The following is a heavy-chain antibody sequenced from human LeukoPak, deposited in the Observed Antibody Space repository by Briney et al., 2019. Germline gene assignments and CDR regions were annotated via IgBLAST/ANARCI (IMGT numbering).Heavy chain of an antibody. CDR2: IEDDGSTT. D-gene: IGHD2-8*01. CDR3: HPLAYVSN. J-gene: IGHJ4*02. Sequence: QPGGSLRLSCAVSGFTFGSRWMHWVRQAPGKGLVWVALIEDDGSTTNYADSVKGRFTASRDDAKNTVYLQMSSLTAEDTAVYYCHPLAYVSNWGQGTLVTVSS. CDR1: GFTFGSRW. V-gene: IGHV3-74*01.